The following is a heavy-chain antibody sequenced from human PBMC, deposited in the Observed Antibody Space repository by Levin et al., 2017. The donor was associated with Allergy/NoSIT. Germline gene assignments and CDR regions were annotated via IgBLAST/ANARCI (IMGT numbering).Heavy chain of an antibody. D-gene: IGHD4-17*01. CDR1: GFTFSSYW. CDR3: ARDLYYGDYVHSFRGYLDV. V-gene: IGHV3-74*01. CDR2: LPLPFLPP. Sequence: SCAASGFTFSSYWMHWVRQAPGKFLFFFSLLPLPFLPPPSSASVPGRFTISRDNAKNTLYLQMNSLRAEATAVYYCARDLYYGDYVHSFRGYLDVWGKGTTVTVSS. J-gene: IGHJ6*03.